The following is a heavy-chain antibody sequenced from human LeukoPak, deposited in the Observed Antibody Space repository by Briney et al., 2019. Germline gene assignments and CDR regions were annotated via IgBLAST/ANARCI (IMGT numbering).Heavy chain of an antibody. J-gene: IGHJ4*02. D-gene: IGHD3-22*01. V-gene: IGHV3-21*01. CDR3: ARDKYYYDSSGYNKYYFDY. CDR2: ISSSSSYI. CDR1: GFTFSSYS. Sequence: PGGSLRLSCAASGFTFSSYSMNWVRQAPGKGLEWVSSISSSSSYIYYADSVKGRFTISRDNAKNSLYLQMNSLRAEDTAVYYCARDKYYYDSSGYNKYYFDYWGQGTLVTVSS.